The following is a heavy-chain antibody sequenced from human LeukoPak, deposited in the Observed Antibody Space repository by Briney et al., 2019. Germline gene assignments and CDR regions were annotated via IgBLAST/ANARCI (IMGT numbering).Heavy chain of an antibody. V-gene: IGHV3-7*01. CDR1: SFTFSSYW. CDR3: ARDRRRNYDFWSGLNWFDP. Sequence: GGSLRLSCAASSFTFSSYWMTWVRQAPGKGLEWVANIKEDGSKTFYVDSVKGRFTISRDNAKNSLYLQMNSLRAEDTAVYYCARDRRRNYDFWSGLNWFDPWGQGTLVTVSS. J-gene: IGHJ5*02. D-gene: IGHD3-3*01. CDR2: IKEDGSKT.